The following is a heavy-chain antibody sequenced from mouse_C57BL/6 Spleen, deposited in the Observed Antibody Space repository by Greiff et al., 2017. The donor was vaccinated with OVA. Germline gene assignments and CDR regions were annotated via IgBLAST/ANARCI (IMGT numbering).Heavy chain of an antibody. CDR3: ARSTTVVALYWYFDV. CDR2: IDPSDSYT. D-gene: IGHD1-1*01. J-gene: IGHJ1*03. CDR1: GYTFTSYW. Sequence: VQLQQSGAELVMPGASVKLSCKASGYTFTSYWMHWVKQRPGQGLEWIGEIDPSDSYTNYNQKFKGKSTLTVDKSSSTAYMQLSSLTSEDSAVYYCARSTTVVALYWYFDVWGTGTTVTVSS. V-gene: IGHV1-69*01.